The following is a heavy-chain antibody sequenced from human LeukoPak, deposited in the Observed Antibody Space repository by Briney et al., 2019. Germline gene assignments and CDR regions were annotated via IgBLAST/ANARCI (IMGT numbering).Heavy chain of an antibody. D-gene: IGHD3-16*01. J-gene: IGHJ3*02. CDR2: IKSKTDGGTT. CDR3: TTDWGEGLDAFDI. CDR1: GFTFSNAW. Sequence: PGGSLRLSCAASGFTFSNAWMSWVRQAPGKGLEWVGRIKSKTDGGTTDYAAPVKGRFTISRDDSKNTLYLQMNSLKTEDTAVYYCTTDWGEGLDAFDIWGQGTMVTVSS. V-gene: IGHV3-15*01.